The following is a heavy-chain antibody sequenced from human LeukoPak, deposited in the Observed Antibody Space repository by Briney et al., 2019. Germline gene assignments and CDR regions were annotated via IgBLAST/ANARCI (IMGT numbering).Heavy chain of an antibody. CDR2: INHSGST. Sequence: SETLSLTCAVYGGSFSGYYWSWIRQPPGKGLEWIGEINHSGSTNYNPSLKSRVTISVDTSKNQFSLKLSSVTAADTAVYYRASLAAAAARGDYWGQGTLVTVSS. CDR3: ASLAAAAARGDY. J-gene: IGHJ4*02. D-gene: IGHD6-13*01. V-gene: IGHV4-34*01. CDR1: GGSFSGYY.